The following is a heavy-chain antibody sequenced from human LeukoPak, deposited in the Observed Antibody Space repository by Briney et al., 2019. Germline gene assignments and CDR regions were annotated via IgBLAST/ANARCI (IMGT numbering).Heavy chain of an antibody. CDR2: FDPEEGET. J-gene: IGHJ6*02. V-gene: IGHV1-24*01. Sequence: ASVKVSCKVSGRSLAELAMHWVRPAPGKGLEWVGGFDPEEGETFYAQEVLGRVSMTEDTSTDTAYMELSSLTSEDTAVYYCAILPLTVVTPLDVWGQGTTVTVSS. CDR1: GRSLAELA. D-gene: IGHD4-23*01. CDR3: AILPLTVVTPLDV.